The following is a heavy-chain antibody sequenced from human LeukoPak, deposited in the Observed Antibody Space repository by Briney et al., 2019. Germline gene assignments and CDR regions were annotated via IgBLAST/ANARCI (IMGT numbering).Heavy chain of an antibody. V-gene: IGHV1-3*01. CDR3: ARDPLGTRPGFDY. J-gene: IGHJ4*02. D-gene: IGHD1-1*01. Sequence: ASVKVSCKASGYTFTSYAMHWVRQAPGQRLEWMGRINAGNGNTKYSQKFQGRVTITRDTSASTAYMELSSLRSEDTAVYYCARDPLGTRPGFDYWGQGTLVTVSS. CDR2: INAGNGNT. CDR1: GYTFTSYA.